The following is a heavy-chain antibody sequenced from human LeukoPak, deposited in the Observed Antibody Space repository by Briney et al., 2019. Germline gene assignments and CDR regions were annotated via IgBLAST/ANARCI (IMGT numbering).Heavy chain of an antibody. V-gene: IGHV3-52*01. CDR1: GFTFSSSW. J-gene: IGHJ4*02. CDR2: IKCDGSEK. Sequence: GGSLRLSCAASGFTFSSSWMHWVCQAPEKGLEWVAYIKCDGSEKYYADSVKGRLTISRDNAKNSLYLQMNSLRAEDTAVYYCAKSLNDILTGYFESHNYWGQGTLVTVSS. CDR3: AKSLNDILTGYFESHNY. D-gene: IGHD3-9*01.